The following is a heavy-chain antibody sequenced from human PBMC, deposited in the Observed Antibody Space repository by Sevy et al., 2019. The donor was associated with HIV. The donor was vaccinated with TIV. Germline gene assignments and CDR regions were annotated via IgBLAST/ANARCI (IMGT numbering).Heavy chain of an antibody. CDR2: VHNGGST. CDR3: ARPHTSGWTRFEH. V-gene: IGHV4-59*01. CDR1: GDSITSYY. Sequence: SETLSLNCTVSGDSITSYYWAWIRQPPGKGLEWIGNVHNGGSTNYNPSLKSRLTISVDTTNNQFSLKLGSGTVADTAGYFCARPHTSGWTRFEHWGQGILVTVSS. J-gene: IGHJ4*02. D-gene: IGHD6-19*01.